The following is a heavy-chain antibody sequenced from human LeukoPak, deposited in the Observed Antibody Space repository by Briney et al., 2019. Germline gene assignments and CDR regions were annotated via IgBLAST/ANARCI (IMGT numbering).Heavy chain of an antibody. V-gene: IGHV3-48*03. J-gene: IGHJ4*02. Sequence: GSLRLSCAASGFSFSVYEMHWVRQAPGKGLEWISDISSSGTTTYYADSVKGRFTISRDNAKNSLYLQMNSLRAEDTAVYYCATLTVATSFDYWGQGTLVTVSS. D-gene: IGHD4-17*01. CDR3: ATLTVATSFDY. CDR2: ISSSGTTT. CDR1: GFSFSVYE.